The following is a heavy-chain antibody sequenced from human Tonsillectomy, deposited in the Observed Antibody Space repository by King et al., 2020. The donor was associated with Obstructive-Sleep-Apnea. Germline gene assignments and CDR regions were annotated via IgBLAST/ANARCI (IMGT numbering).Heavy chain of an antibody. CDR1: GYSITSGYF. J-gene: IGHJ4*02. D-gene: IGHD3-16*01. V-gene: IGHV4-38-2*02. CDR2: INYSGSS. Sequence: QLQESDPGLVKPSETLSLTCTVSGYSITSGYFWGWIRQPPGKGLEWIGNINYSGSSYYNPSLKTRVTISVDTSKNPFSLNLNSVTAADTAVYYCARVGVARWYLDYWGQGTLVTVSS. CDR3: ARVGVARWYLDY.